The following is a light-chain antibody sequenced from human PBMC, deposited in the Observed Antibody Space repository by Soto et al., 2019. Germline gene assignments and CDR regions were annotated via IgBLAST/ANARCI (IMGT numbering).Light chain of an antibody. CDR2: DVN. CDR3: SSYTSSNFVI. Sequence: QSALTQPASVSGSPGQSIAISCTGTSSDVGGYNYVSWYQQHPGKAPKLMIYDVNNRPSGVSNRFSGSKSGNTASLTISGLQAEDEADYYCSSYTSSNFVIFGGGTKLTVL. V-gene: IGLV2-14*01. CDR1: SSDVGGYNY. J-gene: IGLJ2*01.